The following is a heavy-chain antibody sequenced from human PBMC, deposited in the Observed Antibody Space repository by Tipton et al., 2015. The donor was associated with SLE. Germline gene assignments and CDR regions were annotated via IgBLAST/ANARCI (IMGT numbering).Heavy chain of an antibody. Sequence: TLSLTCAVYGGSFSGYYWSWIRQPPGKGLEWIGEINHSGSTNYNPSLKSRVTISVDTSKNQFSLKLSSVTAADTAVYYCARGSKKNSGRNWFDPWGQGTLVTVAS. V-gene: IGHV4-34*01. D-gene: IGHD1-7*01. CDR2: INHSGST. CDR3: ARGSKKNSGRNWFDP. CDR1: GGSFSGYY. J-gene: IGHJ5*02.